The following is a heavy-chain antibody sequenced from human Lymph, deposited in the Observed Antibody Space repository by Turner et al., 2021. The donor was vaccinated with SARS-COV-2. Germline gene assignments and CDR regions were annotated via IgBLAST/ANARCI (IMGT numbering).Heavy chain of an antibody. V-gene: IGHV4-4*02. Sequence: QVQLQESGPGLVKPSGTLSLTCAVSGGSISSSNWWSWVRQPPGKGLEWIGEIYHSGNANYNPSLKSRVTISVDKSKNQFSLKLSSVTAADMAVYYCATKYCSGGSCSYFDYWGQGTLVTVSS. CDR2: IYHSGNA. CDR1: GGSISSSNW. J-gene: IGHJ4*02. CDR3: ATKYCSGGSCSYFDY. D-gene: IGHD2-15*01.